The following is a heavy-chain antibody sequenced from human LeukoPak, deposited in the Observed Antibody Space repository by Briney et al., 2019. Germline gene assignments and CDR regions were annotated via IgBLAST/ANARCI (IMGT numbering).Heavy chain of an antibody. CDR3: ARGIGRSWYDRVYYFDY. CDR2: INHSGST. V-gene: IGHV4-34*01. Sequence: SETLSLTCAVYGGSFSGYYWSWIRQPPGKGLEWIGEINHSGSTNYNPSLKSRVTISVDTSKNQFSLKLSSVTAADTAVYYCARGIGRSWYDRVYYFDYWGQGTLDTVSS. J-gene: IGHJ4*02. D-gene: IGHD6-13*01. CDR1: GGSFSGYY.